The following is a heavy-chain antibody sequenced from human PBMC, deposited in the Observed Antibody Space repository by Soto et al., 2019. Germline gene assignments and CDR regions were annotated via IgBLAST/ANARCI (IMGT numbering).Heavy chain of an antibody. CDR3: LRDMVQGVIPYCMYV. CDR1: GFTFSSYG. CDR2: IWYDGSNK. J-gene: IGHJ6*02. Sequence: QVQLVESGGGVVQPGRSLRLSCAASGFTFSSYGMHWVRKAAGKGLEWVAVIWYDGSNKYYADSVKGRFTISRDNSKNTLHLQMNSLRAKDTAVYYCLRDMVQGVIPYCMYVWGQGTTVTVSS. D-gene: IGHD3-10*01. V-gene: IGHV3-33*01.